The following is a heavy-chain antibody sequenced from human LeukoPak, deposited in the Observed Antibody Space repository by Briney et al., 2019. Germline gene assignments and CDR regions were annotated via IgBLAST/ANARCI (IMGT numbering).Heavy chain of an antibody. V-gene: IGHV4-61*02. D-gene: IGHD3-3*01. Sequence: PSQTLSLTCTVSGGSISSGSYYWSWIRQPAGKGLEWIGRIYTSGSTNYNPSLKSRVTISVDTSKNQFSLKLSSVTAADTAVYYCARSTGVFWSGYQHDHYYYYMDVWGKGTTVTVSS. CDR2: IYTSGST. CDR3: ARSTGVFWSGYQHDHYYYYMDV. J-gene: IGHJ6*03. CDR1: GGSISSGSYY.